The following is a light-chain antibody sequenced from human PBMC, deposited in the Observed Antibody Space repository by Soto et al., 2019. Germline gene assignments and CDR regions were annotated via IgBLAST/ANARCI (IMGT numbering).Light chain of an antibody. CDR2: STK. CDR3: MVYMGGGIGV. Sequence: QAVVTQEPSFSVSPGGTVTLTCGLNTGSVSTSYYPSWYQQTPGQAPRTLIYSTKIRSSGVPDRFSGSILGNKAALTITGAQADDESDYYCMVYMGGGIGVFGGGTQLTVL. V-gene: IGLV8-61*01. CDR1: TGSVSTSYY. J-gene: IGLJ7*01.